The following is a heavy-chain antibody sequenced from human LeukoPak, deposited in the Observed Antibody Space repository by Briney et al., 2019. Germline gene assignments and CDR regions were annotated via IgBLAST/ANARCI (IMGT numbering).Heavy chain of an antibody. J-gene: IGHJ3*02. Sequence: GESLKISCGASGFRFSYYWMTWVRQGPRKGLEWVANIKYDGSEKHYVESVKGRFTISRDNAKNSLYLQMDSLRVEDTAVYFCARGWGDCSTVSCYTGGDVFDIWGQGTKVTVSS. V-gene: IGHV3-7*01. D-gene: IGHD2-2*02. CDR3: ARGWGDCSTVSCYTGGDVFDI. CDR2: IKYDGSEK. CDR1: GFRFSYYW.